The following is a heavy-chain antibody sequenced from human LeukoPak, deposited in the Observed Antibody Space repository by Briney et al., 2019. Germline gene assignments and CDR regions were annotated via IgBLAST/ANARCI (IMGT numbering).Heavy chain of an antibody. D-gene: IGHD3-9*01. V-gene: IGHV5-51*01. CDR3: ARRYYDILTGYRHWYFDL. CDR1: GYSFTSYW. Sequence: GESLKNSYKGSGYSFTSYWIGWVRQMPGKGLEWMGIIYPGDSDTRYSPSFQGQVTISADKSISTAYLQWSGLKASDTAMYYCARRYYDILTGYRHWYFDLWGRGTLVTVSS. J-gene: IGHJ2*01. CDR2: IYPGDSDT.